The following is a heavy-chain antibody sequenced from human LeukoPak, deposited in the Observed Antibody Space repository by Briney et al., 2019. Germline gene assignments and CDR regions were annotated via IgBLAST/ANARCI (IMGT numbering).Heavy chain of an antibody. J-gene: IGHJ3*02. Sequence: KPSETLSLTCTVSGGSISSYYWSWIRQPPGKGLEWIGYIYYSGSTNYNPSLKSRVTISVDTSKNQFSLKLSSVTAADTAVYYCARHSSVGATTTSDAFDIWGQGTMVTVSS. D-gene: IGHD1-26*01. V-gene: IGHV4-59*08. CDR1: GGSISSYY. CDR2: IYYSGST. CDR3: ARHSSVGATTTSDAFDI.